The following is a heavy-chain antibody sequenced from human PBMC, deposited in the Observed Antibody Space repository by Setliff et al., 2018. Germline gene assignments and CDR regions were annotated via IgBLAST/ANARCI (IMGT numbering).Heavy chain of an antibody. V-gene: IGHV7-4-1*02. D-gene: IGHD3-3*01. CDR3: ARAWYYNFWSGSQIEY. CDR1: GYTFTSYA. CDR2: INTDTGNP. J-gene: IGHJ4*02. Sequence: ASVKVSCKASGYTFTSYAMNWVRQAPGQGLEWMGWINTDTGNPMYAQGFTGRFVFSLDTSVSTAYLQISSLKAEDTAVYYCARAWYYNFWSGSQIEYWGQGTLVTVSS.